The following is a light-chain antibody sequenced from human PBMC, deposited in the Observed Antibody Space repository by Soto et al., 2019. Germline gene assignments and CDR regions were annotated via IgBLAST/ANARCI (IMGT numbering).Light chain of an antibody. J-gene: IGKJ1*01. CDR1: QSVSRD. V-gene: IGKV3-15*01. Sequence: EIVVRQSPATMSVSPGETATLSCKASQSVSRDLAWYQQKPGQAPRLLIYGASTRAPSIPARFSGSGSGTDFTLTIGWLQSEDFAVYYRQQYDKWPTWTFGQGTKVDIK. CDR2: GAS. CDR3: QQYDKWPTWT.